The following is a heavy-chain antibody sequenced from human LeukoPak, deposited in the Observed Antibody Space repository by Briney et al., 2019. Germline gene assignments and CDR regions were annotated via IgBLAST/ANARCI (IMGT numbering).Heavy chain of an antibody. V-gene: IGHV3-21*01. CDR1: GFTFSSYS. Sequence: PGGSLRLSCAASGFTFSSYSMNWVRQAPGKGLEWVSSISSSSSYIYYADSVKGRFTISRDNAKNSLYLQMNSLRAEDTAVYYCARVPGGYGYYGSPISDYWGQGTLVTVSS. CDR2: ISSSSSYI. J-gene: IGHJ4*02. CDR3: ARVPGGYGYYGSPISDY. D-gene: IGHD4-17*01.